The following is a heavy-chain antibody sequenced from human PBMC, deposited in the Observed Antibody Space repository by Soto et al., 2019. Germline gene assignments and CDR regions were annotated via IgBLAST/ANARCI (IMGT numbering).Heavy chain of an antibody. V-gene: IGHV4-31*03. CDR1: GGSISSGGYY. Sequence: QVQLQESGPGLVKPSQTLSLTCTVSGGSISSGGYYWSWIRQHPGKGLEWIGYIYYSGSTYYNPSLKSRVTISVDTSKNQFSLKLSSVTAADTAVYYCARDFEVVPENWYFDLWGRGTLVTVSS. CDR3: ARDFEVVPENWYFDL. CDR2: IYYSGST. J-gene: IGHJ2*01. D-gene: IGHD2-21*02.